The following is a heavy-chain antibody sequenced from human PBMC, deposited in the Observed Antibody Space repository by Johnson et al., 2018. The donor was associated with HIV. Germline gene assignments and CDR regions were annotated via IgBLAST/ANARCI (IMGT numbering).Heavy chain of an antibody. CDR2: IYSGGST. Sequence: KGLEWVSVIYSGGSTYYADSVKGRFTISRDNSKNTLYLQMNSLRAEDTAVYYCARENRIAVAGTGNFGAFDIWGQGTMVTVSS. CDR3: ARENRIAVAGTGNFGAFDI. V-gene: IGHV3-53*01. J-gene: IGHJ3*02. D-gene: IGHD6-19*01.